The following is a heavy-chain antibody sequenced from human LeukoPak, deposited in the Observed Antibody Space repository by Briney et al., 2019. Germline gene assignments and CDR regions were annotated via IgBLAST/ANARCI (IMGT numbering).Heavy chain of an antibody. D-gene: IGHD3-10*01. CDR3: TRVSGSSIGAYFDY. V-gene: IGHV3-48*04. J-gene: IGHJ4*02. CDR2: ISSSSSTI. CDR1: GFTFSSYS. Sequence: GGSLRLSCAASGFTFSSYSMNWVRQAPGKGLEWVSYISSSSSTIYYADSVKGRFTISRDNAKNSLYLQMNSLRAEDTAVYYCTRVSGSSIGAYFDYWGQGTLVTVSS.